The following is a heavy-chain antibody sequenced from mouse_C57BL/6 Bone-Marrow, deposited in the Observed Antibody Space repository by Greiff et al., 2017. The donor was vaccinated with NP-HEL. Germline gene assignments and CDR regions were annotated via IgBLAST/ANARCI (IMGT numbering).Heavy chain of an antibody. CDR2: INPNNGGT. V-gene: IGHV1-18*01. CDR1: GYTFTDYN. CDR3: ARGVTTVVGYFDV. D-gene: IGHD1-1*01. J-gene: IGHJ1*03. Sequence: EVQLVESGPELVKPGASVKIPCKASGYTFTDYNMDWVKQSHGKSLEWIGDINPNNGGTIYNQKFKGKATLTVDKSSSTAYMELRSLTSEDTAVYYCARGVTTVVGYFDVWGTGTTVTVSS.